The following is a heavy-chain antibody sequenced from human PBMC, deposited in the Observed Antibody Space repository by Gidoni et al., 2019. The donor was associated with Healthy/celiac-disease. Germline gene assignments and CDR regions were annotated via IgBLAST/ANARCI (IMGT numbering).Heavy chain of an antibody. D-gene: IGHD6-13*01. CDR1: GFPFCSDR. J-gene: IGHJ6*03. Sequence: EVQLVASGGGLVKLGGSLRLSCAASGFPFCSDRFHGVRQAPGKGQEWVSSISSSSSYIDYADSVKGRFTISRDKAKNSLYLQMNSLRAEDTAVYYCARENSSSWSDLYYYYYYMDVWGKGTTVTVSS. V-gene: IGHV3-21*01. CDR2: ISSSSSYI. CDR3: ARENSSSWSDLYYYYYYMDV.